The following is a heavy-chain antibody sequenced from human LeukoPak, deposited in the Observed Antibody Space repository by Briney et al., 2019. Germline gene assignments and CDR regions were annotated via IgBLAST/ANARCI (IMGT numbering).Heavy chain of an antibody. CDR2: ISWDGGST. V-gene: IGHV3-43*01. D-gene: IGHD4-23*01. J-gene: IGHJ6*03. CDR3: AKDMGANYGGNLMDV. CDR1: GFTFGDYT. Sequence: GGSLRLSCAASGFTFGDYTMHWVRQAPGKGLEWVSLISWDGGSTYYADSVKGRFTISRDNSKNSLYLQMNSLRTEDTALYYCAKDMGANYGGNLMDVWGKGTTVTVSS.